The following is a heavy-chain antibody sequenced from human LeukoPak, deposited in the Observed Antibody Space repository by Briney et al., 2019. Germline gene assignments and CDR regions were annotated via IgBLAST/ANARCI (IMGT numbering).Heavy chain of an antibody. J-gene: IGHJ4*02. D-gene: IGHD6-6*01. CDR3: AKGQSTIATRSFDS. CDR2: ISTNSANT. V-gene: IGHV3-23*01. Sequence: GGSLRLSCAASGFTFSTYGMNWVRQAPGKGLEWVSTISTNSANTYYTDPVKGRFTISRDNSKNTLFMQMNSLRAEDTAVYYCAKGQSTIATRSFDSWGQGTLVTVSS. CDR1: GFTFSTYG.